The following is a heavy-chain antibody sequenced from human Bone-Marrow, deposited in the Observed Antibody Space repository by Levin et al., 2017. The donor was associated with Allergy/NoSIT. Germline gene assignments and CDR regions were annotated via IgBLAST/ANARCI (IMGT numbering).Heavy chain of an antibody. V-gene: IGHV4-59*01. CDR3: ARGVEGWYFDL. CDR1: GGSISSYY. CDR2: IYYSGST. D-gene: IGHD2-15*01. Sequence: SETLSLTYTVSGGSISSYYWSWIRQPPGKGLEWIGYIYYSGSTNYNPSLKSRVTISVDTSKNQFSLKLSSVTAADTAVYYCARGVEGWYFDLWGRGTLVTVSS. J-gene: IGHJ2*01.